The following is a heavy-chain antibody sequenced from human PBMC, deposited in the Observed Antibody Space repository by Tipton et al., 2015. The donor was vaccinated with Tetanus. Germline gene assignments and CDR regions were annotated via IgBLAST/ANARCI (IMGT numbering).Heavy chain of an antibody. CDR3: ARDRSGGGYYYSY. Sequence: SLRLSCAASGFTVSSNYMSWVRQAPGKGLEWVSVIYSGGSTYYADSVKGRFTISRDNSKNTLYLQMNSLRAEDTAVYYCARDRSGGGYYYSYWGQGTLVTVSS. J-gene: IGHJ4*02. CDR2: IYSGGST. CDR1: GFTVSSNY. V-gene: IGHV3-66*01. D-gene: IGHD3-22*01.